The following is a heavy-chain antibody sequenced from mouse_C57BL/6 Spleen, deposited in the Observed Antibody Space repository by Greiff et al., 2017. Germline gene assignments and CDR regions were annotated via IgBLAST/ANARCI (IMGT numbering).Heavy chain of an antibody. D-gene: IGHD1-1*01. Sequence: QVQLQQPGAELERPGSSVKLSCKASGYTFTSYWMHWVKQRPIQGLEWIGNIDPSDSETHYNQKFKDKATLTVDKSSSTAYMQLSSLTSEDSAVYYCARPHDYYGSSYWYFDVWGTGTTVTVSS. V-gene: IGHV1-52*01. CDR2: IDPSDSET. CDR3: ARPHDYYGSSYWYFDV. J-gene: IGHJ1*03. CDR1: GYTFTSYW.